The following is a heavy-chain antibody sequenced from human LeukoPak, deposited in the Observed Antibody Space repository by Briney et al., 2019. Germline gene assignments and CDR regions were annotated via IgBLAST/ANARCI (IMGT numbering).Heavy chain of an antibody. CDR3: ARDQWLRFTFDY. V-gene: IGHV4-39*07. CDR2: IYYSGST. Sequence: SETLSLTCTVSGGSISSSSYYWGWIRQPPGKGLEWIGSIYYSGSTYYNPSLKSRVTISVDTSKNQFSLKLSSVTAADTAVYYCARDQWLRFTFDYWGQGTLGTVSS. CDR1: GGSISSSSYY. J-gene: IGHJ4*02. D-gene: IGHD5-12*01.